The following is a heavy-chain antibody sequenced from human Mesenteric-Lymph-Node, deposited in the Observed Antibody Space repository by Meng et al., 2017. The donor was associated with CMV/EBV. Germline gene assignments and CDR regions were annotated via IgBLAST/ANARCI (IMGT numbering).Heavy chain of an antibody. Sequence: TVSGGSVSSASYYWSWIRQPPGKGLESIGFIHYRGSTNYNPSLMSRVTISVDTSKNQFSLKLSSVTAADTAVYYCATSPGYPREFGSWGQGTLVTVSS. CDR1: GGSVSSASYY. CDR3: ATSPGYPREFGS. V-gene: IGHV4-61*01. J-gene: IGHJ5*01. CDR2: IHYRGST. D-gene: IGHD5-18*01.